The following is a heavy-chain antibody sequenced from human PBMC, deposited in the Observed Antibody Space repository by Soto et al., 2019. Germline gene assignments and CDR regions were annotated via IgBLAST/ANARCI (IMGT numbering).Heavy chain of an antibody. J-gene: IGHJ4*02. CDR2: IIPIFGTA. CDR1: GGTFSSYA. V-gene: IGHV1-69*06. Sequence: ASVKVSCKASGGTFSSYAISWVRQAPGQGLEWMGGIIPIFGTANYAQKFQGRVTITADKSTSTAYMELSSLRSEDTAVYYCARDTVGNYFDYWGQGTLATVSS. D-gene: IGHD7-27*01. CDR3: ARDTVGNYFDY.